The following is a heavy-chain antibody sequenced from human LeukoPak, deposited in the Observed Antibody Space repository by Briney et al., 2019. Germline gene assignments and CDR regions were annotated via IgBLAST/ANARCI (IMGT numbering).Heavy chain of an antibody. D-gene: IGHD2-15*01. CDR3: ARGNKWSFDS. Sequence: GGSLRLSCAASGFSFSDYWIHWVRQAPGKGLVWVSRINSDGSATSYADSVMVRFTISRDSAKNTLYLQMNSLRPEDTAVYYCARGNKWSFDSWGQGALVTVSS. J-gene: IGHJ4*02. CDR2: INSDGSAT. V-gene: IGHV3-74*01. CDR1: GFSFSDYW.